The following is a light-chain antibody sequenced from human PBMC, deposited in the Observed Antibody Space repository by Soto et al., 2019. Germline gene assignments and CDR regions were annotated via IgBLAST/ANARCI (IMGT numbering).Light chain of an antibody. J-gene: IGKJ1*01. Sequence: VLTQSPGALSLSPGERATLSCRASQSVSSSYLAWYQQKPGQAPRLLIYGASSRATGIPDRFSGSGSGTDFTLTISRLEPEDFAVYYCQQYGSSRTFGQGTKVDIK. CDR1: QSVSSSY. CDR2: GAS. CDR3: QQYGSSRT. V-gene: IGKV3-20*01.